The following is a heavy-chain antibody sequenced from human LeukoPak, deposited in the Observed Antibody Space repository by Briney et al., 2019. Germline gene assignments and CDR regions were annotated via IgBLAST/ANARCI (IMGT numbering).Heavy chain of an antibody. J-gene: IGHJ4*02. CDR3: AKDAAYSYAIYYFDY. Sequence: PGGSLRLSCAASGFTFSSYSMNWVRQAPGKGLEWVSAISGSGGSTYYADSVKGRFTISRDNSKNTLYLQMNSLRAEDTAVYYCAKDAAYSYAIYYFDYWGRGTLVTVSS. D-gene: IGHD5-18*01. V-gene: IGHV3-23*01. CDR1: GFTFSSYS. CDR2: ISGSGGST.